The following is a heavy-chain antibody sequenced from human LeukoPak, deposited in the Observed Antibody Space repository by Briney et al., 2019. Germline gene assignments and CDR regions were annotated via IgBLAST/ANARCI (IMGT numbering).Heavy chain of an antibody. Sequence: ASVKVSCKASGYTFTDYYIHWVRLAPGQGLEWMGGINPNSGGTNYTQKFQGRVTMTRDTSISTAYLELNRLTSDDTAVYYCARALARYGSLDYWGQGILVTVSS. CDR2: INPNSGGT. V-gene: IGHV1-2*02. J-gene: IGHJ4*02. CDR1: GYTFTDYY. D-gene: IGHD1-14*01. CDR3: ARALARYGSLDY.